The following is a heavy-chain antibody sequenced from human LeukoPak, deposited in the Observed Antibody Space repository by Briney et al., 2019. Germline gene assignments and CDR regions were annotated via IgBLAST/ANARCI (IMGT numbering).Heavy chain of an antibody. CDR1: GYTLTELS. Sequence: GASVKVSCKVSGYTLTELSMHWVRQAPGKGLEWMGGFDPEDGETIYAQKFQGSVTMTEDTSTDTAYMELSSLRSEDTAVYYCARWLQLDGYFDYWGQGTLVTVSS. CDR2: FDPEDGET. J-gene: IGHJ4*02. D-gene: IGHD5-24*01. V-gene: IGHV1-24*01. CDR3: ARWLQLDGYFDY.